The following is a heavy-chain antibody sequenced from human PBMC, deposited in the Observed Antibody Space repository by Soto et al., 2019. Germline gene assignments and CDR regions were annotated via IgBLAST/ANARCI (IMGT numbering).Heavy chain of an antibody. CDR3: ARGPGYCSGGSCYQGPSFDY. J-gene: IGHJ4*02. Sequence: LRLSCAASGFTFSSYAMHWVRQAPGKGLEWVAVISYDGSNKYYADSVKGRFTISRDNSKNTLYLQMNSLRAEDTAVYYCARGPGYCSGGSCYQGPSFDYWGQGTLVTVSS. CDR1: GFTFSSYA. CDR2: ISYDGSNK. V-gene: IGHV3-30-3*01. D-gene: IGHD2-15*01.